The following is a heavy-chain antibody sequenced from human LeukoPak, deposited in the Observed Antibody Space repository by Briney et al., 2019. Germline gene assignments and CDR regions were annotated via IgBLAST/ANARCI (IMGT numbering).Heavy chain of an antibody. J-gene: IGHJ4*02. Sequence: PGGSLRLSCAASGFTFSSYSMNWVRQAPGKGLEWVSSISSSSSYIYYADSVKDRFTISRDQSKNTLYLQMNSLGAEDTAVYYCAKNRGDYYFFDYWGQGTLVTVSS. CDR2: ISSSSSYI. CDR3: AKNRGDYYFFDY. D-gene: IGHD4-17*01. V-gene: IGHV3-21*04. CDR1: GFTFSSYS.